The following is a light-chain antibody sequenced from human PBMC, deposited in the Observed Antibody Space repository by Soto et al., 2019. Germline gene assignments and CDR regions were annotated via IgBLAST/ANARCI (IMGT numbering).Light chain of an antibody. CDR1: SSNIGARYD. CDR2: DNN. V-gene: IGLV1-40*01. Sequence: QAVVTQPPSVSGAPGQTVAISCTGSSSNIGARYDVHWYRQLPGTAPKLLIYDNNNRPSGVPDRFSGSKSGTSASLAISGLQAEDEADYYCQSFDSSLRGWVFGGGTQLTVL. CDR3: QSFDSSLRGWV. J-gene: IGLJ3*02.